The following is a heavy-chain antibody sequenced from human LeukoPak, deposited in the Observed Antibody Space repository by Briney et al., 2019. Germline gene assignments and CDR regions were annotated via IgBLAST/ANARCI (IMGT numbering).Heavy chain of an antibody. Sequence: PGGSLRLSCAASGFTFSSYAMSWVRQAPGKGLEWVSAISGSGGSTYYADSVKGRFTISRDNSKNTLYLQMNSLRAEDTALYYCAKDIGSYDSSGLDYWGQGTLVTVSS. CDR2: ISGSGGST. CDR3: AKDIGSYDSSGLDY. V-gene: IGHV3-23*01. J-gene: IGHJ4*02. CDR1: GFTFSSYA. D-gene: IGHD3-22*01.